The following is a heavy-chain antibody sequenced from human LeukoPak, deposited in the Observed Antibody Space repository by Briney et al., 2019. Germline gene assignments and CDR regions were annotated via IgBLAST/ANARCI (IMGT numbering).Heavy chain of an antibody. CDR1: GGSISSSSYY. J-gene: IGHJ4*02. CDR2: IYYSGST. Sequence: PSETLSLTCTVSGGSISSSSYYWGWIRQPPGKGLEWIGSIYYSGSTYYNPSLKSRVTISVDTSKNQFSLKLSSVTAADTAVYYCARRASGSFDYWGQGTLVTVSS. V-gene: IGHV4-39*01. CDR3: ARRASGSFDY. D-gene: IGHD6-19*01.